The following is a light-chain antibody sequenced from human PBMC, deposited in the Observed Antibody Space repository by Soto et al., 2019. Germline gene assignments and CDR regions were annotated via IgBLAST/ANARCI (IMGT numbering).Light chain of an antibody. J-gene: IGKJ1*01. V-gene: IGKV4-1*01. CDR2: WAS. Sequence: DIVMTQSPDSLAVSLGERATINCKSSKSVLYSSNNKNYLAWYQLKPGQPPKLLIYWASTRESGVPDRFSGSGSGTDFTLTISNLQAEDVAVYYCQQYYSTWTFGQGTKVDIK. CDR3: QQYYSTWT. CDR1: KSVLYSSNNKNY.